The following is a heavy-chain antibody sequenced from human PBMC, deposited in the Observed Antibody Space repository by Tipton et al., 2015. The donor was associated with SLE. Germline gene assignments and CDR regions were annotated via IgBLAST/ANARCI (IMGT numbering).Heavy chain of an antibody. J-gene: IGHJ5*02. CDR2: INPSGGST. D-gene: IGHD3-10*01. CDR3: AREGSNSGWFDP. V-gene: IGHV1-46*01. Sequence: QLVQSGAEVKKPGASVKVSCKASGYTFTSYYMHWVRQAPGQGLEWMGIINPSGGSTSYAQKFQGRVTMTTDTSTSTAYMELSSLRSEDTAVYYCAREGSNSGWFDPWGQGTLVTVSS. CDR1: GYTFTSYY.